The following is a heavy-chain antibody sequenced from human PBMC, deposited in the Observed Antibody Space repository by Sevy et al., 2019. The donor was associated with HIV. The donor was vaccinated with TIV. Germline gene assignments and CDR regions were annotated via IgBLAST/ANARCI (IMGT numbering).Heavy chain of an antibody. Sequence: GSLRLSCVVSGYSISSGYYWGWVRQPPGKGLQWIGNIYHRGNTYYNPSLQSRATLSVETSKNQFSLKMTSVTATDTAVYYCVRGSGGDRLDYYGLDVWGQGTTVTISS. V-gene: IGHV4-38-2*01. CDR2: IYHRGNT. J-gene: IGHJ6*02. CDR3: VRGSGGDRLDYYGLDV. CDR1: GYSISSGYY. D-gene: IGHD2-15*01.